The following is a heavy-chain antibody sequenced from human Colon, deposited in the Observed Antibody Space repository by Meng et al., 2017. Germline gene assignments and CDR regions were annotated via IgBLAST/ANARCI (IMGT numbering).Heavy chain of an antibody. D-gene: IGHD6-13*01. J-gene: IGHJ4*02. CDR2: IYPSGRT. V-gene: IGHV4-4*02. CDR3: ARKRTSPGTLGFDY. Sequence: QVQLKGSGPGLVKPSGTLSLTCAVSGDSISSGNGWTWVRQPPGKGLEWIGEIYPSGRTSSNPSLQGRVTILLDKSKNQFSLELNSVTAADTAIYFCARKRTSPGTLGFDYWGQGTLVTVSS. CDR1: GDSISSGNG.